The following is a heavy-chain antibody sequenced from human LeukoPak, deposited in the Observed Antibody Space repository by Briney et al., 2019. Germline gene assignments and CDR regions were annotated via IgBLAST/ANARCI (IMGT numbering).Heavy chain of an antibody. CDR1: GFTFSSYG. J-gene: IGHJ4*02. CDR3: AKGLRYFDWLSSVDY. V-gene: IGHV3-30*18. Sequence: GRSLRLFCAASGFTFSSYGMHWVRQAPGKGLXXXXXISYDGSNKYYADSVKGRFTISRDNSKNTLYLQMNSLRAEDTAVYYCAKGLRYFDWLSSVDYWGQGTLVTVSS. CDR2: ISYDGSNK. D-gene: IGHD3-9*01.